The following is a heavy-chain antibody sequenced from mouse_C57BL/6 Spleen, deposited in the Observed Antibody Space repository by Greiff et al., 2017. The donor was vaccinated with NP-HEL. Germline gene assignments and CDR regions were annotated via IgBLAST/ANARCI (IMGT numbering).Heavy chain of an antibody. D-gene: IGHD3-1*01. J-gene: IGHJ1*03. CDR1: GYTFTDYY. V-gene: IGHV1-76*01. CDR3: AREGLTYSYWYFDV. CDR2: IYPGSGNT. Sequence: QVQLQQSGAELVRPGASVKLSCKASGYTFTDYYINWVKQRPGQGLEWIARIYPGSGNTYYNEKFKGKATLTAEKSSSTAYMQLSSLTSEDSAVYFCAREGLTYSYWYFDVWGTGTTVTVSS.